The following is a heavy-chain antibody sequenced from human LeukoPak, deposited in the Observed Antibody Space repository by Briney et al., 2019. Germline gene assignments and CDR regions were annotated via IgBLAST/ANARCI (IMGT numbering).Heavy chain of an antibody. J-gene: IGHJ4*02. CDR3: ASESTTYPFGYRGFDY. V-gene: IGHV1-69*05. CDR2: IIPIFGTA. D-gene: IGHD2/OR15-2a*01. Sequence: ASVKVSCKASGYTFISYGISWVRQAPGQGLEWMGGIIPIFGTANYAQKFQGRVTITTDESTSTAYMELSSLRSEDTAVYYCASESTTYPFGYRGFDYWGQGTLVTVSS. CDR1: GYTFISYG.